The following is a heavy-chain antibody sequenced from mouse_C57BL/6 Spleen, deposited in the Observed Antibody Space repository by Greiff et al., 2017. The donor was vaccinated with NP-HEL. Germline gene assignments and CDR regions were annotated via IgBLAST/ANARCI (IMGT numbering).Heavy chain of an antibody. V-gene: IGHV14-1*01. D-gene: IGHD2-3*01. CDR2: IDPEDGDT. J-gene: IGHJ3*01. CDR1: GFNIKDYY. CDR3: TTYDGREGFAY. Sequence: DVKLQESGAELVRPGASVKLSCTASGFNIKDYYMHWVKQRPEQGLEWIGRIDPEDGDTEYAPKFQGKATMTADTSSNTAYLQLSSLTSEDTAVYYCTTYDGREGFAYWGQGTLVTVSA.